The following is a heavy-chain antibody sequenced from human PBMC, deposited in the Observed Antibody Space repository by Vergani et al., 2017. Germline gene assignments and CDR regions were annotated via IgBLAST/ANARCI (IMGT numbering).Heavy chain of an antibody. D-gene: IGHD2-21*02. CDR3: ARGPGAEYCGGDCDYFDY. V-gene: IGHV1-69*01. Sequence: QVQLVQSGAEVKKPGSSVKVSCKASGGTFSSYAISWVRQAPGQWLEWMGGIILIFGTANYAQKFQGRVTITADESTSTAYMELSSLRSEDTAVYYCARGPGAEYCGGDCDYFDYWGQGTLVTVSS. CDR1: GGTFSSYA. J-gene: IGHJ4*02. CDR2: IILIFGTA.